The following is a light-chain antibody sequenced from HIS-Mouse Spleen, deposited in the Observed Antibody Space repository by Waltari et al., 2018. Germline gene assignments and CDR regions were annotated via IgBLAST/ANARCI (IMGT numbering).Light chain of an antibody. V-gene: IGKV1-5*03. Sequence: DIQMTQSPSTLSASVGDRVTITCRASQSISSWLGWYQQKPGKAPKLLIYKASSLESGVPSRFSGSGYGTEFTLTISRLQPDDFATYYCQQYNSYMYTFGQGTKLEIK. CDR3: QQYNSYMYT. J-gene: IGKJ2*01. CDR1: QSISSW. CDR2: KAS.